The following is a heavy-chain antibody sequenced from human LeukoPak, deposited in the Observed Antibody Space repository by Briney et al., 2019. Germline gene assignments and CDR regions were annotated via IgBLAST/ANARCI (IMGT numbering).Heavy chain of an antibody. Sequence: ASVKVSCKASGYTFTSYGISWVRQAPGQGLEWMGWISAYNGNTNYAQKLQGRVTMTTDTSTSTDYMELRSLRSDDTAVYYCARDLSLEAVGATYFDYWGQGTLVTVSS. CDR1: GYTFTSYG. V-gene: IGHV1-18*01. D-gene: IGHD1-26*01. J-gene: IGHJ4*02. CDR3: ARDLSLEAVGATYFDY. CDR2: ISAYNGNT.